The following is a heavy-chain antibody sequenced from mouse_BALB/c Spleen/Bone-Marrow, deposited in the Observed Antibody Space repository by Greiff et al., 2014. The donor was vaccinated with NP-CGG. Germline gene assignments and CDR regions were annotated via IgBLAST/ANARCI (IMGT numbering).Heavy chain of an antibody. V-gene: IGHV5-17*02. CDR1: GFTFSSFG. D-gene: IGHD4-1*01. CDR2: ISSGSSTI. CDR3: TRGGNWEDFDY. J-gene: IGHJ2*01. Sequence: EVQRVESGGGLVQPGGSRKLSCAASGFTFSSFGMHWVRQAPERGLEWVAYISSGSSTIYYADTVKGRFTISRDNPKNTLFLQMTSLRSEDTAMYYCTRGGNWEDFDYWGQCTTLTVSS.